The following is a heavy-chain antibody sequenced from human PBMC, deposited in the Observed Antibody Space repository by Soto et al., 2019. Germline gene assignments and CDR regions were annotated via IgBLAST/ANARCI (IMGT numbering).Heavy chain of an antibody. CDR2: ISSSSSYI. CDR3: ARETGYRYRGFDY. D-gene: IGHD5-18*01. J-gene: IGHJ4*02. V-gene: IGHV3-21*01. CDR1: GFTFSSYS. Sequence: GESLRLSCAASGFTFSSYSMNWVRQAPGKGLEWVSSISSSSSYIYYADSVKGRFTISRDNAKNSLYLQMNSLRAEDTAVYYCARETGYRYRGFDYWGQGTLVTVSS.